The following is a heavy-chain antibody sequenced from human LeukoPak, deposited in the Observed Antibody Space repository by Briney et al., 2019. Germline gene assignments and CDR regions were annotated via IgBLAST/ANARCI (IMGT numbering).Heavy chain of an antibody. J-gene: IGHJ6*04. CDR3: ARDKRWLRDYYYCYGMDV. V-gene: IGHV3-7*03. CDR1: GFTFSSYW. D-gene: IGHD5-12*01. CDR2: IKQDGSEK. Sequence: GGSLRLSCAASGFTFSSYWMSWVRQAPGKGLEWVANIKQDGSEKYYVDSVKGRFTISRDNAKNSLYLQMNSLRAEDTAVYYCARDKRWLRDYYYCYGMDVWGNGTTVTVSS.